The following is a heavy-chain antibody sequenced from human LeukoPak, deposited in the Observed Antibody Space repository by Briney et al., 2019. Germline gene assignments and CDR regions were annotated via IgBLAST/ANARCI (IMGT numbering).Heavy chain of an antibody. D-gene: IGHD1/OR15-1a*01. J-gene: IGHJ4*02. V-gene: IGHV3-23*01. CDR1: GFTFSSYA. Sequence: GGSLRLSCAAAGFTFSSYAMSWVRQAPGKGLEWVPTMSDSGGSTYYSDSVKGRFTISRDNSKNTLYLQMNSLRAEDTAVYYCAKGNWYKLEVFDYWGQGTLVTVSS. CDR3: AKGNWYKLEVFDY. CDR2: MSDSGGST.